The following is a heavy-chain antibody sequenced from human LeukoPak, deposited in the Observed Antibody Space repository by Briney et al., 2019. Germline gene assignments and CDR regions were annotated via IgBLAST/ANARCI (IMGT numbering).Heavy chain of an antibody. Sequence: GGSLRLSCAASGFTFSSYEMNWVRQAPGKGLEWVSYISSSGSTTHYAESVKGRFTISRDNAKNSLYLQMNSLRAEDTALYYCAKDPGADFWSGYINWFDPWGQGTLVTVSS. CDR3: AKDPGADFWSGYINWFDP. V-gene: IGHV3-48*03. CDR1: GFTFSSYE. CDR2: ISSSGSTT. D-gene: IGHD3-3*01. J-gene: IGHJ5*02.